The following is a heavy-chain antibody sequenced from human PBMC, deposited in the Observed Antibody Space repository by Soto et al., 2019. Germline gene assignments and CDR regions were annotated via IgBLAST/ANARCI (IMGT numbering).Heavy chain of an antibody. CDR2: IIPIFAIS. Sequence: QVQLVQSGAEVKKHGSSVKVSCKASGGTFSKYPISWVRQAPGQGLEWMGGIIPIFAISRYAQKFQGRITITADESTRTAYMELSSLRSDDTAVYYCARGGDYGDYWGQGTLVTVSS. D-gene: IGHD4-17*01. J-gene: IGHJ4*02. CDR1: GGTFSKYP. CDR3: ARGGDYGDY. V-gene: IGHV1-69*01.